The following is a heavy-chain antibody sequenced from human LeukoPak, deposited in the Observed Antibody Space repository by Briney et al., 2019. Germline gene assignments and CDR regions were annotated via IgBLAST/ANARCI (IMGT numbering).Heavy chain of an antibody. V-gene: IGHV3-21*01. J-gene: IGHJ4*02. CDR3: AREVYYDSSGFDY. D-gene: IGHD3-22*01. Sequence: GGSQRLSCAASGFTFSSYSMNWDRQAPGKGLEWVSSISSSSSYIYYADSVKGRFTISRDNAKNSLYLQMNSLRAEDTAVYYCAREVYYDSSGFDYWGQGTLVTVSS. CDR2: ISSSSSYI. CDR1: GFTFSSYS.